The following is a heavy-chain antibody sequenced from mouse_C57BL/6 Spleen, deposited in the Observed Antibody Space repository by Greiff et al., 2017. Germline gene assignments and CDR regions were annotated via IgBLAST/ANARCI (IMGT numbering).Heavy chain of an antibody. CDR2: IDPSDSYT. Sequence: QVQLQQSGAELVMPGASVKLSCKASGYTFTSYWMHWVKQRPGQGLEWIGEIDPSDSYTNYNQKFKGKSTLTVDKSSSTAYMQLSSLTSEDSAVYYCARSGSNWAWFAYWGQGTLVTVSA. CDR3: ARSGSNWAWFAY. V-gene: IGHV1-69*01. CDR1: GYTFTSYW. J-gene: IGHJ3*01. D-gene: IGHD4-1*01.